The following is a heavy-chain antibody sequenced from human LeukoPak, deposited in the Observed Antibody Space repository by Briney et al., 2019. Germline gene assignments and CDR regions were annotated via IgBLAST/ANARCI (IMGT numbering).Heavy chain of an antibody. J-gene: IGHJ4*02. Sequence: KPSETLSLTCTVSGGSISSYYWSWIRQPPGKGLEWIGYIYYSGSTNYNPSLKSRVTISVDTSKNQFSLKLSSVTAADTAVYYCARDRGDFGVVISSPDYWGQGALVTVSS. CDR3: ARDRGDFGVVISSPDY. V-gene: IGHV4-59*12. D-gene: IGHD3-3*01. CDR2: IYYSGST. CDR1: GGSISSYY.